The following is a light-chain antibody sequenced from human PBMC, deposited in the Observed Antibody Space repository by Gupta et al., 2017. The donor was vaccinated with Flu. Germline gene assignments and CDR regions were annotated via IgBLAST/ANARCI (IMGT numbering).Light chain of an antibody. CDR2: GAS. Sequence: EIVMTQSPAILSVSPGERVTLSCRASQSISSNLAWYQQKPGQAPRLLIYGASTSATGIPARFSGGGSGTEFTLTISSLQFEDFAVYYCQRYNSWPPWTFGQGTKVEIK. CDR1: QSISSN. V-gene: IGKV3-15*01. CDR3: QRYNSWPPWT. J-gene: IGKJ1*01.